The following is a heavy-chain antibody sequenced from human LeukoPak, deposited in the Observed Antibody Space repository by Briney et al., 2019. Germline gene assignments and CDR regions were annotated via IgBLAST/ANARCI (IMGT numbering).Heavy chain of an antibody. CDR1: GYTFTSYG. V-gene: IGHV1-18*01. Sequence: ASVKVSCKASGYTFTSYGISWVRQAPGQGLEWMGWISAYNGNTNYAQKLQGRVTMTTDTSASTAYMELRSLRSDDTAVYYCARRPGSGSYLNWFDPWGQGTLVTVSS. CDR3: ARRPGSGSYLNWFDP. CDR2: ISAYNGNT. D-gene: IGHD3-10*01. J-gene: IGHJ5*02.